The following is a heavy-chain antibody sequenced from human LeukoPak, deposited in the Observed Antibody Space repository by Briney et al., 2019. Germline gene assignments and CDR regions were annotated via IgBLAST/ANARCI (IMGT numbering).Heavy chain of an antibody. CDR2: INPNSGGT. J-gene: IGHJ6*02. V-gene: IGHV1-2*06. CDR3: AVVEPITIYGWYV. D-gene: IGHD3-9*01. Sequence: ASVKVSCKASGGTFSSYAISWVRQAPGQGLEWMGRINPNSGGTNYAQKFQGRVTMTRDTSISTAYMELSRLRSDDTAVYYCAVVEPITIYGWYVWGQGTTVTVSS. CDR1: GGTFSSYA.